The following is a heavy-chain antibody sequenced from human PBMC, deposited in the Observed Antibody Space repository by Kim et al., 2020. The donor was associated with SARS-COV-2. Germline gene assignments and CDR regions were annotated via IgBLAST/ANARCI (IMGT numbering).Heavy chain of an antibody. Sequence: SNPSLKSRVTISVDTSKNQFSLKLSSVTAADTAVYYCAGHEYSSSSNSDYWGQGTLVTVSS. J-gene: IGHJ4*02. CDR3: AGHEYSSSSNSDY. V-gene: IGHV4-31*02. D-gene: IGHD6-6*01.